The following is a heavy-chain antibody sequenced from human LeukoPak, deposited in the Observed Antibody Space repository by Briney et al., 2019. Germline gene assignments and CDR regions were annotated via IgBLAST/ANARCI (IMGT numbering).Heavy chain of an antibody. Sequence: ASVKVSCKASGYTFTTYGISWVRQAPGQGLEWVGWISSYNGNTNYAQKLQGRVTMTTDTSTSTAYMELRSLQSDDTAVYYCARGGDSYDSSGYYKKWFGPWGQGPLVTVSS. CDR3: ARGGDSYDSSGYYKKWFGP. CDR1: GYTFTTYG. CDR2: ISSYNGNT. D-gene: IGHD3-22*01. V-gene: IGHV1-18*01. J-gene: IGHJ5*02.